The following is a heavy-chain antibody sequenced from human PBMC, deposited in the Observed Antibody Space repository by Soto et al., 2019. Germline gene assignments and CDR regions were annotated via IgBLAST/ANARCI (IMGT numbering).Heavy chain of an antibody. D-gene: IGHD7-27*01. CDR3: ARDTGDGTFDF. J-gene: IGHJ4*02. CDR2: INAGYGNT. CDR1: GYTFSSYA. Sequence: WASVKVSCKASGYTFSSYAMHWVRQAPGQRLEWMGWINAGYGNTKSSQKFRDRVTISRGTSASTAYMELTSLRSEDTAVYYCARDTGDGTFDFWGQGTLVTVSS. V-gene: IGHV1-3*01.